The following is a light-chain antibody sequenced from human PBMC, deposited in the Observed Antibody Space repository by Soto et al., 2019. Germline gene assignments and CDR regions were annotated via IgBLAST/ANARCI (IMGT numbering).Light chain of an antibody. CDR2: GTS. J-gene: IGKJ5*01. CDR3: QQYGSSIT. CDR1: QSVSSSY. Sequence: IGLTQSPATLSLSPGQRATLSCRASQSVSSSYLAWYQQKPGQAPRLLIYGTSTRATGIPDRFSGSGSGTDFTLTISRLEPEDFAVYYCQQYGSSITFGQGTRLEIK. V-gene: IGKV3-20*01.